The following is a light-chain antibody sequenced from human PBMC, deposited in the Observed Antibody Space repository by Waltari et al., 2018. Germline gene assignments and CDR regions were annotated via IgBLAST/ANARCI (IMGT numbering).Light chain of an antibody. CDR3: QQYNNWPYT. J-gene: IGKJ2*01. V-gene: IGKV3-15*01. Sequence: EIVMTQSPATPSVSPGERATLSCSASQSVSSNLAWYQQKPGQAPRLLIYGASTRATGIPARFSGSGSGTEFTLTISSLQSEDFALYYFQQYNNWPYTFGQGTKLEIK. CDR2: GAS. CDR1: QSVSSN.